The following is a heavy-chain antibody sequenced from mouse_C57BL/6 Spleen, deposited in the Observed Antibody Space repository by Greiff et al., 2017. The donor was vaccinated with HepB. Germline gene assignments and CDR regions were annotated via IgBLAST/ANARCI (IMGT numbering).Heavy chain of an antibody. CDR3: ARYPIYDSPGGFAY. CDR1: GFSLTSYG. CDR2: IWSGGST. J-gene: IGHJ3*01. V-gene: IGHV2-2*01. D-gene: IGHD2-3*01. Sequence: QVHVKQSGPGLVQPSQSLSITCTVSGFSLTSYGVHWVRQSPGKGLEWLGVIWSGGSTDYNAAFISRLSISKDNSKSQVFFKMNSLQADDTAIYYCARYPIYDSPGGFAYWGQGTLVTVSA.